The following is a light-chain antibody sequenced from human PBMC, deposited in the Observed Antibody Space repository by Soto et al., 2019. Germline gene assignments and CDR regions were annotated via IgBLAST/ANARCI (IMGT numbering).Light chain of an antibody. CDR3: SSYTRSSTLYV. CDR1: SSDVGGYNY. V-gene: IGLV2-14*01. J-gene: IGLJ1*01. Sequence: QSALTQPAAVSGSPGQSITISCTGTSSDVGGYNYVSWYQQHPGKAPKLMIYEISNRPSGVSNRFSGSKSGNTASLTISGLQAEDEADYYCSSYTRSSTLYVLGTGSKLTV. CDR2: EIS.